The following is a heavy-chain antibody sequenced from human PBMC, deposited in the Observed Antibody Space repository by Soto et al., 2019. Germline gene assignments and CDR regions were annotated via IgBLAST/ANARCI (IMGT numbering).Heavy chain of an antibody. CDR2: IYYSGNT. V-gene: IGHV4-31*03. CDR3: ARGPPLGY. CDR1: GGSISSGGYY. Sequence: QVQLQESGPGLVKPSQTLSLTCTVSGGSISSGGYYWSWVSQPPGKGLEWIGCIYYSGNTYYNPSLKSRVTISVDTSQHQFSLKLSSVTAADTAVYYCARGPPLGYWGQGTLVTVSS. J-gene: IGHJ4*02.